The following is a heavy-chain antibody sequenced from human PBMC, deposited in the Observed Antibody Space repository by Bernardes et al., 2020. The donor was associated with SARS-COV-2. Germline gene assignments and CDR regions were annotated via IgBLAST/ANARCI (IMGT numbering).Heavy chain of an antibody. CDR1: GFTPSSYS. CDR3: ARDTGAYSGYFDY. CDR2: IRSRSTYI. V-gene: IGHV3-21*01. J-gene: IGHJ4*02. D-gene: IGHD3-16*01. Sequence: GGSLRLLSAASGFTPSSYSMTWARPAPGKGLEWVSSIRSRSTYIYYADSVKGRFTIPRDNAKNSLSLQMNSLGAEDTAMYYCARDTGAYSGYFDYWGQGTLVTVSS.